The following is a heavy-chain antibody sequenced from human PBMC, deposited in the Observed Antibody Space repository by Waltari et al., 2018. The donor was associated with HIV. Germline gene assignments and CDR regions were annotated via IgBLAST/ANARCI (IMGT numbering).Heavy chain of an antibody. CDR2: INNYDGQT. V-gene: IGHV1-18*01. CDR3: ARGVALVRGVKIRGHMDV. CDR1: GYTFSAYA. D-gene: IGHD3-10*01. J-gene: IGHJ6*02. Sequence: VQLVQSGAEVKRPGASVRVSCTSSGYTFSAYAINWVRQAPGQGLEWMGWINNYDGQTNFTEKFQGRVTMTTDTSKSTASMELGSLRSDDTAVYFCARGVALVRGVKIRGHMDVWGQGTTVTVSS.